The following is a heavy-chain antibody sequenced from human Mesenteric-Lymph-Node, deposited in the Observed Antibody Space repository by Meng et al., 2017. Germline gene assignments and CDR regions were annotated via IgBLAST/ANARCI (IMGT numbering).Heavy chain of an antibody. V-gene: IGHV1-69*13. CDR1: GGTFSSYA. CDR2: IIPIFGTA. J-gene: IGHJ4*02. D-gene: IGHD3-3*01. CDR3: ARDSRSDIWSGYYEVYFDY. Sequence: SVKVSCKASGGTFSSYAISWVRQAPGQGLEWMGGIIPIFGTANYAQKFQGRVTITADESTSTAYMELSSLRSEDTAVYYCARDSRSDIWSGYYEVYFDYWGQGTLVTVSS.